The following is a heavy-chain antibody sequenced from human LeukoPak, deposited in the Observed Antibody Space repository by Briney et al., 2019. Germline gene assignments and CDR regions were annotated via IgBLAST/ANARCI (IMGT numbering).Heavy chain of an antibody. D-gene: IGHD5-18*01. CDR2: IYSSGSA. V-gene: IGHV4-39*07. CDR3: ARGGYSYGYFRWFDP. Sequence: KSSETLSLTCTVSGGSINSNNYYWGWIRQPPGKGLEWIGSIYSSGSAYYNPSLKSRVTISVDTSKNQFSLKLSSVTAADTAVYYCARGGYSYGYFRWFDPWGQGTLVTVSS. J-gene: IGHJ5*02. CDR1: GGSINSNNYY.